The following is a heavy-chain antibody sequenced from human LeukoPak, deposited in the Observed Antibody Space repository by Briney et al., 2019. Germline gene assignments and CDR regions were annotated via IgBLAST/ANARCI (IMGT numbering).Heavy chain of an antibody. J-gene: IGHJ4*02. CDR3: ARVNYYDSSGYYPLFDF. V-gene: IGHV4-59*01. CDR1: GGSISSYY. Sequence: SETLSLTCTVSGGSISSYYWSWIRQPPGKGLEWIGYIYYSGSTNYNPSLKSRVTISVDTSKNQFSLKLSSVTAADAAVYYCARVNYYDSSGYYPLFDFWGQGTRVTVSS. CDR2: IYYSGST. D-gene: IGHD3-22*01.